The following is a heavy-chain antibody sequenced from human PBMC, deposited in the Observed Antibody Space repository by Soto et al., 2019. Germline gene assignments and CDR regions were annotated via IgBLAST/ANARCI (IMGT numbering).Heavy chain of an antibody. CDR2: ISGSGGST. V-gene: IGHV3-23*01. J-gene: IGHJ5*02. CDR3: ATPPGQSTTVTTSGRVWFDP. D-gene: IGHD4-17*01. CDR1: GFTFSSYA. Sequence: EVQLLESGGALVQPGGSLRLSCAASGFTFSSYAMSWVRQAPGKGLEWVSAISGSGGSTYYADSVKGRFTISRDNSKNTLYLQMNSLRAEDTAVYYCATPPGQSTTVTTSGRVWFDPWGQGTLVTVSS.